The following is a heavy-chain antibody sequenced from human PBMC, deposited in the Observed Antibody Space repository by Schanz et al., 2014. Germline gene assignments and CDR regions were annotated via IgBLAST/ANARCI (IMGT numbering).Heavy chain of an antibody. J-gene: IGHJ3*02. V-gene: IGHV3-7*01. D-gene: IGHD3-22*01. CDR3: ARDIQYHYDTSGPVGAFDI. CDR1: GFTFGTFW. Sequence: EVQLVESGGGLLQPGGSLRLSCAASGFTFGTFWMSWVRQAPGKGLEWVANINQDGSDKSYVDSVKGRFTISRDNAKNSLYLQMNSLRAEDTAVYYCARDIQYHYDTSGPVGAFDIWGQGTVVTVSS. CDR2: INQDGSDK.